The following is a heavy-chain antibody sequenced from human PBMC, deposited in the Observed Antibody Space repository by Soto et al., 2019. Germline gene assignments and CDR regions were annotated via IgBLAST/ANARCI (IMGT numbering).Heavy chain of an antibody. D-gene: IGHD3-16*01. CDR3: ASVTFGGVVLAH. J-gene: IGHJ4*02. Sequence: SETLSLTCSVSADSFSKYFWTWIRQPPGEGLEWIGYIYFNGNTNYNPSLKGRVTISIDTSKKQFSLNLSSVTAADTAVYYCASVTFGGVVLAHWGQGTLVTVSS. CDR2: IYFNGNT. V-gene: IGHV4-59*01. CDR1: ADSFSKYF.